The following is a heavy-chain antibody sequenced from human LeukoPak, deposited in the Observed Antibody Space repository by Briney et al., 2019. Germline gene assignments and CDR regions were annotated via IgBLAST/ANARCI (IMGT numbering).Heavy chain of an antibody. CDR3: AKRLTPYYDFWSGYYSEYYFDY. CDR2: IRGSGGNT. Sequence: PGGSLRLSCAASGFTFSSYAMSWVRQAPGKGLEWVSAIRGSGGNTYYADSVKGRFTISRDNSKNTLYLQMNSLRAEDTAVYYCAKRLTPYYDFWSGYYSEYYFDYWGQGTLVTVSS. J-gene: IGHJ4*02. CDR1: GFTFSSYA. V-gene: IGHV3-23*01. D-gene: IGHD3-3*01.